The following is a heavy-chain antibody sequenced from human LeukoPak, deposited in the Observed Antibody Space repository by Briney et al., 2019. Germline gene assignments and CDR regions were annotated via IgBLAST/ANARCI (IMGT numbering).Heavy chain of an antibody. D-gene: IGHD3-10*01. CDR3: ARTGIPPYGMDV. J-gene: IGHJ6*02. Sequence: PSETLSLTCTVSGDSISSGGYYWSWIRQHPGKGLEWIGFIYYSGSTYYNPSLKSRVTMSVDTSKNQFSLKLSSVTAADTAVYYCARTGIPPYGMDVWGQGTTVTVSS. V-gene: IGHV4-31*03. CDR2: IYYSGST. CDR1: GDSISSGGYY.